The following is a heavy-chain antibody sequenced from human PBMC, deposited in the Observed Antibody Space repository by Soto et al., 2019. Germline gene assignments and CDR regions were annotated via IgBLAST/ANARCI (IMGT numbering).Heavy chain of an antibody. Sequence: EVQLVESGGGLVQPGGSLRLSCAASGFTFSSYWMSWVRQAPGKGLEWVANIKQDGSEKYYVDSVKGRFTISRDNAKNSLYLQMNSLRAEYTAVYYCARPPSSFWTEKWFDPWGQGTLVTVSS. J-gene: IGHJ5*02. CDR1: GFTFSSYW. V-gene: IGHV3-7*01. CDR2: IKQDGSEK. CDR3: ARPPSSFWTEKWFDP. D-gene: IGHD3-3*01.